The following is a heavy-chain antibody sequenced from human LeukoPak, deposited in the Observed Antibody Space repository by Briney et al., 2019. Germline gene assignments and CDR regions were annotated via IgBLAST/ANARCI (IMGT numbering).Heavy chain of an antibody. Sequence: ASVKVSCTASGYTFTGYYMHWVRQAPGQGLEWMGWIKPNSGGTNYAQKFQGRVTMTRDTSISTAYMELSRLRSDDTAVYYCARVVVSRPDYWGQGTLVTVSS. D-gene: IGHD2-2*01. CDR1: GYTFTGYY. CDR2: IKPNSGGT. J-gene: IGHJ4*02. V-gene: IGHV1-2*02. CDR3: ARVVVSRPDY.